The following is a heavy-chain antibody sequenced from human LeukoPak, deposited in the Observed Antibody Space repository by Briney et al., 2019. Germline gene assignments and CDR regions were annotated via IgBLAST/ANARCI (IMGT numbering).Heavy chain of an antibody. Sequence: SVKVSCKASGGTFSSYAISWVRQAPGQGLEWMGRIIPILGIANYAQKFQGRVTITADNSTSTAYMELSSLRSEATAVYYCARADLGNCSSTSCYGIDYWGQGTLVTVSS. D-gene: IGHD2-2*01. CDR2: IIPILGIA. V-gene: IGHV1-69*04. CDR3: ARADLGNCSSTSCYGIDY. CDR1: GGTFSSYA. J-gene: IGHJ4*02.